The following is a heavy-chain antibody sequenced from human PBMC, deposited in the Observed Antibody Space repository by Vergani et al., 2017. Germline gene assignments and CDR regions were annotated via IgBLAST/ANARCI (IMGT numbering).Heavy chain of an antibody. CDR1: GGSLSSYF. J-gene: IGHJ3*02. D-gene: IGHD3-10*01. Sequence: QVQLQESGPGLVKPSETLSLTCTVSGGSLSSYFWTWIRQPPGKGLEWIGYLYYSGSTNYNPSLKSRVTISVDTSKNQFSLKLSSVTAADTAVYYCARERITMVRGVMAFAFDIWGQGTMVTVSS. CDR3: ARERITMVRGVMAFAFDI. V-gene: IGHV4-59*01. CDR2: LYYSGST.